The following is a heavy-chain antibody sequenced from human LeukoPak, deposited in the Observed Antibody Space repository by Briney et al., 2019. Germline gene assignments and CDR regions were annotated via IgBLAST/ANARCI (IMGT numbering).Heavy chain of an antibody. Sequence: GGSLRLSCAASGFTFSKAWMSWVRQAPGKGLEWVGRIKSQTDGGTTDYAAPVKGRFSISRDDSKNTLYLQMDSLKTEDTAVYYCTTVYPGLWGQGTLVTVSS. CDR1: GFTFSKAW. D-gene: IGHD2/OR15-2a*01. J-gene: IGHJ4*02. CDR3: TTVYPGL. CDR2: IKSQTDGGTT. V-gene: IGHV3-15*01.